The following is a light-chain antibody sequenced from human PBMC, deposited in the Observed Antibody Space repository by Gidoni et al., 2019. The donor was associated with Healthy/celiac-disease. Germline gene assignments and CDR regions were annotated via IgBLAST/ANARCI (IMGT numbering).Light chain of an antibody. V-gene: IGLV1-40*01. J-gene: IGLJ1*01. Sequence: QSVLTQPPSVPGAPGHRAPISCTPSSPNIRAGYDVHWSQQPPGTAPQLLIYGTGNPPSGVPDRSSSSKSGTSAALAITALQAEDEADYYCQSYDSSLSGLYVFGTGTKVTVL. CDR2: GTG. CDR1: SPNIRAGYD. CDR3: QSYDSSLSGLYV.